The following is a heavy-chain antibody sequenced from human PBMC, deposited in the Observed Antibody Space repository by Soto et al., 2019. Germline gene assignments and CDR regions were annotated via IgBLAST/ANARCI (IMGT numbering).Heavy chain of an antibody. V-gene: IGHV3-33*08. D-gene: IGHD6-19*01. CDR3: ARVPPLQGLDAFDI. Sequence: PGGSLRLSCAASGFTFSSYGMHWVRQAPGKGLEWVAVIWYDGSNKYYADSVKGRFTISRDNSKNTLYLQMNSLRAEDTAVYYCARVPPLQGLDAFDIWGQGTMVTVSS. CDR2: IWYDGSNK. J-gene: IGHJ3*02. CDR1: GFTFSSYG.